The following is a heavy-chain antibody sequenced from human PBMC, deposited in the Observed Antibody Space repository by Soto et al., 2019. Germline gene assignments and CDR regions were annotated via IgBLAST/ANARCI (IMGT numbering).Heavy chain of an antibody. CDR1: GFIFSSFS. J-gene: IGHJ4*02. D-gene: IGHD3-16*01. V-gene: IGHV3-48*02. CDR2: IRSDSNHI. Sequence: PGGSLRLSCAASGFIFSSFSMNWIRQAPGKGLEWLSYIRSDSNHIGYADSVRGRFTISSDIAKNSLFLQMSSLRDEDTAVDYCARDLAYAFDYWGQGTLVTVSS. CDR3: ARDLAYAFDY.